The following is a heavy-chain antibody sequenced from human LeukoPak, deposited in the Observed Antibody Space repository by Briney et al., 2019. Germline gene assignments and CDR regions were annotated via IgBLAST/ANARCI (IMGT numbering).Heavy chain of an antibody. D-gene: IGHD2-2*01. CDR3: AHGAMYQLDY. V-gene: IGHV3-23*01. Sequence: GSLRLSYAASGFTFSSYGMSWVRQAPGKGLEWVSAISGSGGSTYYADSVKGRFTISRDNSKNTLYLQMNSLRAEDTAVYYCAHGAMYQLDYWGQGTLVTVSS. CDR2: ISGSGGST. J-gene: IGHJ4*02. CDR1: GFTFSSYG.